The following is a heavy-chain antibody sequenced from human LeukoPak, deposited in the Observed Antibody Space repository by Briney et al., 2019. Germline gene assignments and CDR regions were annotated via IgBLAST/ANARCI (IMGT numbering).Heavy chain of an antibody. V-gene: IGHV1-69*04. D-gene: IGHD2-2*01. CDR1: GYTFTSYG. Sequence: ASVKVSCKASGYTFTSYGITWVRQAPGQGLEWMGRIIPILGIANYAQKFQGRVTITADKSTSTAYMELSSLRSEDTAVYYCAREVVPAVLGFNWFDPWGQGTLVTVSS. CDR3: AREVVPAVLGFNWFDP. CDR2: IIPILGIA. J-gene: IGHJ5*02.